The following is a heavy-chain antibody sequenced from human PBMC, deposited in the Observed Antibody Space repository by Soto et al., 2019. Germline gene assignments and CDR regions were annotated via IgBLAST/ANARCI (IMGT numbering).Heavy chain of an antibody. CDR3: ARHRVDGDIVVVVAAPYGMDV. D-gene: IGHD2-15*01. Sequence: SETLSLTCAVYGGSFSGYYWSWIRQPPGKGLEWIGEINHSGSTNYNPSLKSRVTISVDTSKNQFSLKLSSVTAADTAVYYCARHRVDGDIVVVVAAPYGMDVWGQGTTVTVSS. CDR1: GGSFSGYY. CDR2: INHSGST. V-gene: IGHV4-34*01. J-gene: IGHJ6*02.